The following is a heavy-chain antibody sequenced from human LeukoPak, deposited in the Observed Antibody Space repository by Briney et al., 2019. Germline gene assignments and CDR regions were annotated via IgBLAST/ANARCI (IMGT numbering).Heavy chain of an antibody. CDR1: GFTFSSYA. D-gene: IGHD3-22*01. CDR2: ISGSGGST. CDR3: AKEFPRYYYDSSGYSLAYYYYGMDV. V-gene: IGHV3-23*01. Sequence: GGSLRLSCAASGFTFSSYATSWVRQAPGKGLEWVSAISGSGGSTYYADSVKGRFTISRDNSKNTLYLQMNSLRAEDTAVYYCAKEFPRYYYDSSGYSLAYYYYGMDVWGQGTTVTVSS. J-gene: IGHJ6*02.